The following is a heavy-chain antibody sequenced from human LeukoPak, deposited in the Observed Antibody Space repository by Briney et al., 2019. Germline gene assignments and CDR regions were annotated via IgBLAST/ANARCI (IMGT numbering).Heavy chain of an antibody. V-gene: IGHV4-34*01. D-gene: IGHD2-2*01. Sequence: SETLYLTCAVYGGSFSGYYWSWIRQPPGKGLELIGEINHSGSTNYNPSLKSRVTISVDTSKNQFSLKLSSVTAADTAVYYCARGELLGYCSSTSCANYFDYWGQGTLVTVSS. J-gene: IGHJ4*02. CDR3: ARGELLGYCSSTSCANYFDY. CDR1: GGSFSGYY. CDR2: INHSGST.